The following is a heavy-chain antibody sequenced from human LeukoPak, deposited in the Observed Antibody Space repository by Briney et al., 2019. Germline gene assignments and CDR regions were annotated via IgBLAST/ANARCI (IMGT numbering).Heavy chain of an antibody. CDR1: GYTFTGYY. V-gene: IGHV1-2*02. CDR2: INPNSGGT. D-gene: IGHD3-22*01. Sequence: ASVKVSCKASGYTFTGYYMHWVRQAPGQGLEWMGWINPNSGGTNYAQKFQGRVTMTSDTSISTTYMELSRLTSDDTALYYCARDLQPHTQPLPPMILDSDDYWGQGTLVTVSS. CDR3: ARDLQPHTQPLPPMILDSDDY. J-gene: IGHJ4*02.